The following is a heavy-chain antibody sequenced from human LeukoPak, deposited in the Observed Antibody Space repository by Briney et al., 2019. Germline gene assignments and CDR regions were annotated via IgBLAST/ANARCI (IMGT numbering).Heavy chain of an antibody. D-gene: IGHD6-6*01. V-gene: IGHV5-51*01. CDR3: ARRSARQYSP. Sequence: GESLKISCDGSGYSFTSYWIGWVRQMAGKGLEWMGIIYPGDSDTRYSTSFQGQVTISADKSISTAYLQWSSLKASDTAMYYCARRSARQYSPWGQGTLVTVSS. CDR1: GYSFTSYW. J-gene: IGHJ5*02. CDR2: IYPGDSDT.